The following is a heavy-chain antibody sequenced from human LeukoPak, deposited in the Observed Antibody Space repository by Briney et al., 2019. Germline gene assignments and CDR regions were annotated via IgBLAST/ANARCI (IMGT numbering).Heavy chain of an antibody. CDR2: IRSKAYGGTT. J-gene: IGHJ4*02. V-gene: IGHV3-49*04. Sequence: GGSLRLSCTASGFTFGDYAMSWVRQAPGKGLEWVGFIRSKAYGGTTEYAASVKGRFTISRDDSKSIAYLQMNSLKTEDTAVYYCTRETYYYDSSGYPLFDYWGLGTLVTVSS. CDR3: TRETYYYDSSGYPLFDY. CDR1: GFTFGDYA. D-gene: IGHD3-22*01.